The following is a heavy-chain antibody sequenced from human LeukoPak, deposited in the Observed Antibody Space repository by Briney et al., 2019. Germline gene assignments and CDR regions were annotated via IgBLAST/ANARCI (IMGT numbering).Heavy chain of an antibody. Sequence: GGSLRLSCAASGFTFSSYAMSWVRQAPGKGLVWVSRITNDGSRTTYADSVKGRFTFSRDNAENSLYLQMNSLRAEDTAVYYCARDLEDYNSGGYYLGYWGQGTLVTVSS. J-gene: IGHJ4*02. V-gene: IGHV3-74*01. CDR3: ARDLEDYNSGGYYLGY. D-gene: IGHD2-15*01. CDR2: ITNDGSRT. CDR1: GFTFSSYA.